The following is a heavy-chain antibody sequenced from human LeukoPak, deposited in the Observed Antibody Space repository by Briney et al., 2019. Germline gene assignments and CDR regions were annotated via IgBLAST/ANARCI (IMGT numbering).Heavy chain of an antibody. J-gene: IGHJ6*03. CDR1: GGFISSINYY. Sequence: SSETLSLTCTVSGGFISSINYYWGWIRQSPGKGLEWIATIYYSGITFYNPSLKSRVTISVDTSKNQFSLKLSSVTAADTALYYCARDGPPGDSDYYYMDVWGKGTTVTVSS. CDR2: IYYSGIT. V-gene: IGHV4-39*07. D-gene: IGHD3-16*01. CDR3: ARDGPPGDSDYYYMDV.